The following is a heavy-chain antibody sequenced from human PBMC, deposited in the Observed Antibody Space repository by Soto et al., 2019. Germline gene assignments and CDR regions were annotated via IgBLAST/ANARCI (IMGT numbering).Heavy chain of an antibody. CDR1: GDSISSINW. V-gene: IGHV4-4*02. J-gene: IGHJ4*01. CDR2: VYHTGTT. Sequence: SETLSLTCDVSGDSISSINWWIWVRQPPGKGLQWIGEVYHTGTTNYNPSLKSRVTISVDKSQNHFSLNVTSVTAADTAVYSCATYPAFFGISLIDLWGQGALVTVSS. CDR3: ATYPAFFGISLIDL. D-gene: IGHD3-3*01.